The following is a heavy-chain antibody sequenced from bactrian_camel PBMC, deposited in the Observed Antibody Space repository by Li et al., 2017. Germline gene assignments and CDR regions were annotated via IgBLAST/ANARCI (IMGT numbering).Heavy chain of an antibody. CDR3: AADQAPATCGTLQDEYNY. CDR2: TSADKI. V-gene: IGHV3S53*01. CDR1: GGSHNC. Sequence: VQLVESGGGSIQTGGSLRLSCTYSGGSHNCIGWFRQAPGQEREGVAATSADKIAYNDLVRGRFTISKDNAKDTLYLQMNRLKPDDTAMYYCAADQAPATCGTLQDEYNYWGQGTQVTVS. D-gene: IGHD3*01. J-gene: IGHJ4*01.